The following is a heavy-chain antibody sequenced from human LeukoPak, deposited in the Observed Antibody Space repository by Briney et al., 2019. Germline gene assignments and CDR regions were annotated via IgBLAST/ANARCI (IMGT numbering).Heavy chain of an antibody. D-gene: IGHD1-26*01. J-gene: IGHJ4*02. V-gene: IGHV3-23*01. CDR2: IRGGATRT. CDR3: AKEVGANY. CDR1: GFTFSSYA. Sequence: GGSLRLSCAASGFTFSSYAMTWVRQAPGKGLEWVAGIRGGATRTYYADSVKGRFTISRDNSKNTLYLQMNSLRAEDTAVYYCAKEVGANYWGQGTLVTVSS.